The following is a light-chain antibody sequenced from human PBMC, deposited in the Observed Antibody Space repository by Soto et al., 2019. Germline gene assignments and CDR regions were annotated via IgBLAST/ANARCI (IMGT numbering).Light chain of an antibody. CDR1: SSNIGTNT. V-gene: IGLV1-44*01. CDR2: SND. Sequence: QSVLTQPPSASGTPGQRVSISCSGGSSNIGTNTVNWYQHLPGTAPKLLIFSNDERPSGVPDRFSGSKSGTSASLAISGLQSDDEDDYYCATWDDRLNGVVFGGGTKLTVL. J-gene: IGLJ2*01. CDR3: ATWDDRLNGVV.